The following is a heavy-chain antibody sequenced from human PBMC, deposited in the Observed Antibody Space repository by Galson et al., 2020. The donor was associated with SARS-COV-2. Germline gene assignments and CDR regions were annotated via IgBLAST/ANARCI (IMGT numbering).Heavy chain of an antibody. J-gene: IGHJ6*03. CDR3: ARESSSRDGDYYYYMDV. Sequence: ASVKVYCKASGYTFTGYYMHWVRQPPGQGLEWMGWINPNSGGTNYAHKFQGWVTMPRDTYISTAYMELSRLRSDETAVYYLARESSSRDGDYYYYMDVWGKGTTVTVSS. CDR2: INPNSGGT. CDR1: GYTFTGYY. D-gene: IGHD2-2*01. V-gene: IGHV1-2*04.